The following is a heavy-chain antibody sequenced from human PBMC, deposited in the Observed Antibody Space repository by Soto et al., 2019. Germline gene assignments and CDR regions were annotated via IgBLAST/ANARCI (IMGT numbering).Heavy chain of an antibody. J-gene: IGHJ4*02. CDR2: ISGSGGST. Sequence: GGSLRLSCAASGFTFSSYAMSWVRQAPGKGLEWVSAISGSGGSTYYADSVKGRFTISRDNSKNTLYLQMNSLRAEDTAVYYCAKYYRGYSYGPPFDYWGQGTRVTVSS. CDR1: GFTFSSYA. D-gene: IGHD5-18*01. CDR3: AKYYRGYSYGPPFDY. V-gene: IGHV3-23*01.